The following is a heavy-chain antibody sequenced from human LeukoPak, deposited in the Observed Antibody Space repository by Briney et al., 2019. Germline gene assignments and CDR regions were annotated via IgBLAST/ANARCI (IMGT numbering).Heavy chain of an antibody. J-gene: IGHJ4*02. V-gene: IGHV1-69*01. D-gene: IGHD3-3*01. CDR3: ASPRGDYHFWSGPFDY. CDR1: GRTFSNYA. CDR2: IIPFFGTT. Sequence: SVKVSCKASGRTFSNYAISWVRQAPGQGLEWMGGIIPFFGTTNYAQKFQAKVTITADESTTTAYMELSSLRSEDTAVYYCASPRGDYHFWSGPFDYWGQGTLVTVSS.